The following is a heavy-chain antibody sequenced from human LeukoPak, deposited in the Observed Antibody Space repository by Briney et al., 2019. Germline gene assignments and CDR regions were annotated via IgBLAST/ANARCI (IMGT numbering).Heavy chain of an antibody. CDR2: IYSGGST. CDR3: ARLFVGVIGYFDY. J-gene: IGHJ4*02. V-gene: IGHV3-66*04. CDR1: GFTVSSNY. D-gene: IGHD3-16*02. Sequence: GGSLRLSCAASGFTVSSNYMSWVRQAPGKGLEWVSFIYSGGSTYYADSVKGRFTISRDNSKNTLYLQMNSLSAEDTAVYYCARLFVGVIGYFDYWGQGTLVTVSS.